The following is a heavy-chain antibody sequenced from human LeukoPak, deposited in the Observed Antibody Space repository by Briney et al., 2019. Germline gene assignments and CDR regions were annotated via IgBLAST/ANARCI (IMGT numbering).Heavy chain of an antibody. CDR3: ASLVVVIY. D-gene: IGHD3-22*01. CDR2: VSYDGSNK. CDR1: GFTFSSYA. Sequence: PGGSLRLSCVAFGFTFSSYAMHWVRQAPGKGLEWVAVVSYDGSNKYYADSVKGRFTISRDNSKNTLFLQMNSLRAEDTAVYYCASLVVVIYWGQGTLVTVSS. J-gene: IGHJ4*02. V-gene: IGHV3-30*04.